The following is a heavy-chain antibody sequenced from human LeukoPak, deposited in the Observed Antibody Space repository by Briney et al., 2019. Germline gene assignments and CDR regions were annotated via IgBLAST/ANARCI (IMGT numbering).Heavy chain of an antibody. CDR3: ASSATNNWLDY. V-gene: IGHV4-59*01. J-gene: IGHJ5*01. D-gene: IGHD6-25*01. Sequence: PSETLSLTCTVSGGSISSYYWSWIRQPPGKGLELIGYIHYRGSTNYNPSLKSRVTISVDTSKNQSSLKLTSVTAADTAVYYCASSATNNWLDYWGQGTLVTVSS. CDR1: GGSISSYY. CDR2: IHYRGST.